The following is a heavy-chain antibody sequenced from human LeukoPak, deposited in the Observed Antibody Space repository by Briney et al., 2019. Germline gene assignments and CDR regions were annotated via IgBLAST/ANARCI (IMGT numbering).Heavy chain of an antibody. D-gene: IGHD6-13*01. CDR1: GGSFSGYY. CDR2: INHSGST. J-gene: IGHJ5*02. V-gene: IGHV4-34*01. CDR3: ARVPGYSSRTNWFGP. Sequence: SETLSLTCAVYGGSFSGYYWSWIRQPPGKGLEWIGEINHSGSTNYNPSLKSRVTISVDTSKNQFSLKLSSVTAADTAVYYCARVPGYSSRTNWFGPWGQGTLVTVSS.